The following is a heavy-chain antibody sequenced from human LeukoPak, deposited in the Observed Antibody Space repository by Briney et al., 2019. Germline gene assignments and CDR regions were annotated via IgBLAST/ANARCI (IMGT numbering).Heavy chain of an antibody. Sequence: KPSETLSLTCTVSGGSTSSGSHYWGWIRQPPGKGLEWIGRIYTSGSTNYNPSLKSRVTMSVDTSKNQFSLKLSSVTAADTAVYYCARDSKDFYYYYMDVWGKGTTVTVSS. V-gene: IGHV4-39*07. CDR1: GGSTSSGSHY. D-gene: IGHD2/OR15-2a*01. J-gene: IGHJ6*03. CDR2: IYTSGST. CDR3: ARDSKDFYYYYMDV.